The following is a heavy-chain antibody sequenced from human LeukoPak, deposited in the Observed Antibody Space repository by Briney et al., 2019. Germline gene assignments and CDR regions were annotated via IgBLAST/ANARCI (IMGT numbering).Heavy chain of an antibody. CDR1: GFSFNTYW. D-gene: IGHD1-1*01. CDR3: AKDRNDNLRFDY. Sequence: PGGSLRLSCAASGFSFNTYWMSWVRQAPGKGLEWVSAISGSGGSTYYADSVKGRFTISRDNSKNTLYLQMNSLRAEDTAVYYCAKDRNDNLRFDYWGQGTLVTVSS. J-gene: IGHJ4*02. V-gene: IGHV3-23*01. CDR2: ISGSGGST.